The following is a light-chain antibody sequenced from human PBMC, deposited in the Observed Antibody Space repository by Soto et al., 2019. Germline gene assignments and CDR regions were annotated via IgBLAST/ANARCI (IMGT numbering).Light chain of an antibody. CDR2: EVS. CDR3: CSYAGNNTLV. V-gene: IGLV2-23*02. CDR1: ISNVGSYNF. J-gene: IGLJ3*02. Sequence: QSALTQPASVSGSPGQSITISCTGTISNVGSYNFVSWYRQYAGKAPELIIYEVSQRPSTFFNRFSGSKSGNTASLTVSGLQSDDEADYYCCSYAGNNTLVFGGGTKLNVL.